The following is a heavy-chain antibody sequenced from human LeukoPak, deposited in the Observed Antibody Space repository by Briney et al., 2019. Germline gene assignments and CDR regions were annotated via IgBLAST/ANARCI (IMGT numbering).Heavy chain of an antibody. Sequence: PSETLSLTCTVSGGSISSSSYFWGWIRQPPGKGLEWIGSIFYSGSTYYNPSLNSRVTISIDTSKNQFSLRLSSVTAADTAVYYCARQMNTVTADYWGQGNLVTVSS. D-gene: IGHD4-17*01. CDR3: ARQMNTVTADY. V-gene: IGHV4-39*01. CDR2: IFYSGST. CDR1: GGSISSSSYF. J-gene: IGHJ4*02.